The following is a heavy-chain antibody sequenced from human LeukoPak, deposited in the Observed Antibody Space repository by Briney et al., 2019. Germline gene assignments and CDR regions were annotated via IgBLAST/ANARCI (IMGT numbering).Heavy chain of an antibody. D-gene: IGHD2-8*01. J-gene: IGHJ3*02. CDR1: GFTFSSYW. Sequence: GGSLRLSCAASGFTFSSYWMHWVRQAPVKGLVWVSRINSDGSSTSYADSVKGRFTISRDNAKNTLYLQMNSLRAEDTAVYYCARVQGHPPNGLDIWGQGTMVTVSS. CDR3: ARVQGHPPNGLDI. CDR2: INSDGSST. V-gene: IGHV3-74*01.